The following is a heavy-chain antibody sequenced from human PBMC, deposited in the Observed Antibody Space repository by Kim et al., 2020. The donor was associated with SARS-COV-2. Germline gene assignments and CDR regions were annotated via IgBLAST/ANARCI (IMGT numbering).Heavy chain of an antibody. CDR2: IYYGGST. J-gene: IGHJ6*02. V-gene: IGHV4-39*01. CDR3: ARLSSSSSSDGYYYGMDV. Sequence: SETLSLTCSVSGGSITSGSYYWDWIRQPPGKGLQWIGSIYYGGSTYYNPSLKNRVTISVETSKNEFSLKLRSVTAADTAAYFCARLSSSSSSDGYYYGMDVWGQGTTVSVSS. D-gene: IGHD6-6*01. CDR1: GGSITSGSYY.